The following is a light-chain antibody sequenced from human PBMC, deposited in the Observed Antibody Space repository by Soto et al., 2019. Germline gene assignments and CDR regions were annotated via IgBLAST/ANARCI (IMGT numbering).Light chain of an antibody. J-gene: IGKJ4*01. V-gene: IGKV1-5*01. Sequence: DIQITQSPSTLSASVGDRVTITCRASQSITSWLAWYQQKPGKAPNLLIYDASSLQSGGPSRFSGSGSGTEFTLTISSLQPDDSATYYCQQYNSHDDIAFGRGTKVEIK. CDR2: DAS. CDR1: QSITSW. CDR3: QQYNSHDDIA.